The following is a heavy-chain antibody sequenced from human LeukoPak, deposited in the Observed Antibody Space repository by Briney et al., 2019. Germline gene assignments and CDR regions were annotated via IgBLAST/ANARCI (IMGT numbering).Heavy chain of an antibody. CDR1: GGSISSGGYS. J-gene: IGHJ6*03. CDR3: ARGTQWLRTYYYMDV. V-gene: IGHV4-30-4*07. CDR2: IYYSGST. Sequence: SEALSLTCAVSGGSISSGGYSWSWIRQPPGKGLEWIGYIYYSGSTYYNPSLKSRVTISVDTSKNQFSLKLSSVTAADTAVYYCARGTQWLRTYYYMDVWGKGTTVTVSS. D-gene: IGHD5-12*01.